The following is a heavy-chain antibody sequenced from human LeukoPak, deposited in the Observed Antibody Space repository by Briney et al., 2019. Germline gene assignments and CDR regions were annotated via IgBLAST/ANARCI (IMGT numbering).Heavy chain of an antibody. J-gene: IGHJ4*02. V-gene: IGHV4-61*02. CDR1: GGSISSGSYY. CDR3: ARDGSTQFDY. D-gene: IGHD1-1*01. CDR2: IYTSGST. Sequence: SQTLSLTCTVSGGSISSGSYYWSWIRQPAGKGLEWIGRIYTSGSTNYNPSLKSRVTISVDMSKNQFSLKLSSVTAADTAVYYCARDGSTQFDYWGQGTLVTVSS.